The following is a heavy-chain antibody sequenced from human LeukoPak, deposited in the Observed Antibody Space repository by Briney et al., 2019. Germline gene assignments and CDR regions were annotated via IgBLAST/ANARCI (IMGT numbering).Heavy chain of an antibody. J-gene: IGHJ4*02. V-gene: IGHV4-39*01. CDR1: GGSISSSSSY. CDR3: ASDRGGYATDY. CDR2: IHYSGST. Sequence: SETLSLTCTVSGGSISSSSSYWGWIRQPPGKGLEWIGTIHYSGSTHYNPSPKSRVTISVDTSKNQFSLKLSSVTAADTAVYYCASDRGGYATDYWGQGTLVTVSS. D-gene: IGHD5-12*01.